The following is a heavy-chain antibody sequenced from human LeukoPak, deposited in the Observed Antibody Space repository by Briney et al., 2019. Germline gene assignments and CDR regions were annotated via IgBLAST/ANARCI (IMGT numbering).Heavy chain of an antibody. CDR3: SASRGAMVRGEVWYFDL. D-gene: IGHD3-10*01. J-gene: IGHJ2*01. CDR1: GFTFTSSA. CDR2: IVVGSGNT. V-gene: IGHV1-58*02. Sequence: ASVKVSCKASGFTFTSSAMQWVRQARGQRLEWIGWIVVGSGNTNYAQKFQERVTITRDMSTSTAYMELSSLRSEDTAVYYCSASRGAMVRGEVWYFDLWGRGTLVTVSS.